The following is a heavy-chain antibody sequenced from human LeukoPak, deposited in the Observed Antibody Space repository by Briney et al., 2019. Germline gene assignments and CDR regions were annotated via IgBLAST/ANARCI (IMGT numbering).Heavy chain of an antibody. Sequence: ASVKVSCKVSGYTLTELSTHWVRQAPGKGLEWMGGFDPEDGEIVYAQNFQGRVTMTRDTSTSTVYMELSSLRSEDTAVYYCARVKPNYYDSSAYGTFDIWGQGTMVTVSS. D-gene: IGHD3-22*01. V-gene: IGHV1-24*01. CDR2: FDPEDGEI. J-gene: IGHJ3*02. CDR1: GYTLTELS. CDR3: ARVKPNYYDSSAYGTFDI.